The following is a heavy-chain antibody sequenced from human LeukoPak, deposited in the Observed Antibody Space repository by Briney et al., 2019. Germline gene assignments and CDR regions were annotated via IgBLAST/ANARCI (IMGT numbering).Heavy chain of an antibody. J-gene: IGHJ4*02. V-gene: IGHV3-7*01. CDR1: GFTFSSRDW. CDR2: IKQDGSEE. Sequence: PGGSLRLSCVASGFTFSSRDWMTWVRQAPGKGLEWVANIKQDGSEENYVDSVKGRFTISRDNAKNSVDLQMSSLRVEDTAVYYCSIISARSDVDHWGQGTLVTVSS. CDR3: SIISARSDVDH.